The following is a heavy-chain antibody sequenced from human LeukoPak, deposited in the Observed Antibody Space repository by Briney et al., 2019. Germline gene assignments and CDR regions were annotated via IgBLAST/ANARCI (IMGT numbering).Heavy chain of an antibody. CDR2: INHSGST. CDR3: ARGGGGWYEDY. Sequence: SETLSLTCAVYGGSFSGYYWSWIRQPPGKGLEWIGEINHSGSTNYNPSLKSRVTISVDTSKNQVSLKLSSVTAADTAVYYCARGGGGWYEDYWGQGTLVTVSS. V-gene: IGHV4-34*01. CDR1: GGSFSGYY. J-gene: IGHJ4*02. D-gene: IGHD6-19*01.